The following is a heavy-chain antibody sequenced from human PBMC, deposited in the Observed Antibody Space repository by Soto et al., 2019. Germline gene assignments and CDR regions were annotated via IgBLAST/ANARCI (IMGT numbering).Heavy chain of an antibody. V-gene: IGHV4-31*03. CDR3: ASRGYSYGSSLGMDV. D-gene: IGHD5-18*01. Sequence: QVQLQESGPGLVKPSQTLSLTCTVSGGSISSGGYYWSWIRQHPGKGLEWIGYIYYSGSTYYNPSLTWRVTVTVATSKNEFSLKLSSVTAADTAVYYCASRGYSYGSSLGMDVWGQGTTVTVSS. CDR2: IYYSGST. CDR1: GGSISSGGYY. J-gene: IGHJ6*02.